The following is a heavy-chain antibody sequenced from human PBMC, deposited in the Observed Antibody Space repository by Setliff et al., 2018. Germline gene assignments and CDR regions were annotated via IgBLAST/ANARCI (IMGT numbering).Heavy chain of an antibody. D-gene: IGHD5-18*01. CDR2: IYHNGNT. CDR1: GGSISTHY. Sequence: SETLSLTCTVSGGSISTHYWSWIRQPPGKGLEWIGYIYHNGNTNFNPSLKTRVTMSVDTSKNQFALNLTSVTAADTAVYYCVRDRTAYSYGLDVWGQGTTVTVSS. CDR3: VRDRTAYSYGLDV. J-gene: IGHJ6*02. V-gene: IGHV4-59*11.